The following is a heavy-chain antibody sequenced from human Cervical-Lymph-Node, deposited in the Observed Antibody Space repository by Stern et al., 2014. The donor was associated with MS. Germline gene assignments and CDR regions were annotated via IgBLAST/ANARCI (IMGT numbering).Heavy chain of an antibody. D-gene: IGHD4-17*01. V-gene: IGHV1-58*01. CDR2: IVGGSGKP. J-gene: IGHJ4*02. Sequence: QLVESGPEVKKPGTSVKVSCKASGFTFTSSAVQWVRQARGQRLEWIGWIVGGSGKPNYAQKFQGRVTITRDMYTSTAYMELSSLRSEDTAVYYCAAARFGMTTVTTFDYWGKGTLVTVSS. CDR3: AAARFGMTTVTTFDY. CDR1: GFTFTSSA.